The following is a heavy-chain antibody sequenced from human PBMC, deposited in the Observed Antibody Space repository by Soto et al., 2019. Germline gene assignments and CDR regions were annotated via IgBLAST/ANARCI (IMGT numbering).Heavy chain of an antibody. D-gene: IGHD1-26*01. V-gene: IGHV1-18*01. CDR2: ISAYNGNT. CDR3: ARARALEWELPPNWFDP. Sequence: QVQLVQSGAEVKKPGASVKVSCKASGYTFNSYGISWVRQAPGQGLEWMGWISAYNGNTNYAQKLQGRVTMTTDTSTSTAYMELRSLRSDDTAVYYCARARALEWELPPNWFDPWGQGTLVTVSS. J-gene: IGHJ5*02. CDR1: GYTFNSYG.